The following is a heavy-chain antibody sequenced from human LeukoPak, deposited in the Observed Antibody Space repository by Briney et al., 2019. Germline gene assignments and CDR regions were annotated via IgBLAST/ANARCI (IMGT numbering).Heavy chain of an antibody. CDR1: GCTFSSYA. D-gene: IGHD2-8*01. V-gene: IGHV1-69*05. CDR3: ALGLGYCTNGVCTGDSFDI. J-gene: IGHJ3*02. Sequence: SVKVSCKASGCTFSSYAISWVRQAPGQGLEWVGGIIPIFGTANYAQKFQGRVTITTDESTSTAYMELSSLRTEDTAVYYCALGLGYCTNGVCTGDSFDIWGQGTMVTVS. CDR2: IIPIFGTA.